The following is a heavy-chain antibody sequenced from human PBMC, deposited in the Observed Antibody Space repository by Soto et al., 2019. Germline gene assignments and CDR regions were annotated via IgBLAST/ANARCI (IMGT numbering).Heavy chain of an antibody. D-gene: IGHD5-18*01. CDR1: GFTFSSYG. CDR2: IWYDGSNK. CDR3: ARDQVMNVDTAMDTYYYYGMDV. J-gene: IGHJ6*02. V-gene: IGHV3-33*01. Sequence: GGSLRLSCAASGFTFSSYGMHWVRQAPGKGLEWVAVIWYDGSNKYYADSVKGRFTISRDNSKNTLYLQMNSLRAEDTAVYYCARDQVMNVDTAMDTYYYYGMDVWGQGTTVTVSS.